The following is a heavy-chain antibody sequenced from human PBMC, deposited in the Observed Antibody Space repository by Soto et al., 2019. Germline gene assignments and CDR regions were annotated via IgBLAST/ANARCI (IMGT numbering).Heavy chain of an antibody. V-gene: IGHV4-39*01. D-gene: IGHD2-15*01. CDR3: VRFWPPPYSDAFTQYTHAFAY. CDR1: GGYIWRESYY. Sequence: WEPPSLLRSSSGGYIWRESYYRGSTRQSPENGLEWSASITYSGSTYYNPPLKSRLIISVDTSKSQFSLKLSSVTAADTAVYYCVRFWPPPYSDAFTQYTHAFAYWRQGTLVT. J-gene: IGHJ4*02. CDR2: ITYSGST.